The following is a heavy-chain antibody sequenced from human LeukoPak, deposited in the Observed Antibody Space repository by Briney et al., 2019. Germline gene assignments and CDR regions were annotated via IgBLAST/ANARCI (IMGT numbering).Heavy chain of an antibody. CDR3: ARMTGPYYDFWRVNWFDP. D-gene: IGHD3-3*01. CDR2: IYYSGST. CDR1: GGFISSGGYY. J-gene: IGHJ5*02. Sequence: SQTLSLTCTVSGGFISSGGYYWSWIRQHPGKGLEWIGYIYYSGSTYYNPSLKSRVTISVDTSKNQFSLKLSSVTAADTAVYYCARMTGPYYDFWRVNWFDPWGQGTLVTVSS. V-gene: IGHV4-31*03.